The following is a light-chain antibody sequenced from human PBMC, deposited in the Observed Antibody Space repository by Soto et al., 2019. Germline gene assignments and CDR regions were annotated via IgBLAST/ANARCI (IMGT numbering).Light chain of an antibody. CDR1: QSVSSY. CDR2: DAS. Sequence: EIVLTQSPATLSLSPGERATLSCRASQSVSSYLACYQQKPGQAPRLLIYDASNSATAIPARFSGSGSGTDFTLTISSLETEDFAVYYCQQSSNWTTGATFGQGTRLEIK. J-gene: IGKJ5*01. CDR3: QQSSNWTTGAT. V-gene: IGKV3-11*01.